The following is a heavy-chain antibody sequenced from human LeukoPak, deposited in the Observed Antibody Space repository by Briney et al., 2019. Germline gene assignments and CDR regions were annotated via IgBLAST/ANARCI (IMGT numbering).Heavy chain of an antibody. CDR3: ARVSVATLGLDY. CDR1: GFTFSSYS. D-gene: IGHD5-12*01. Sequence: GGSLRLSCAASGFTFSSYSMNWVRQAPGKGLEWVSSISSSSSYIYYADSVKGRFTISRDNAKNSLYLQMNSLRAEDTAVYYCARVSVATLGLDYWGQGTLVTVSS. J-gene: IGHJ4*02. V-gene: IGHV3-21*01. CDR2: ISSSSSYI.